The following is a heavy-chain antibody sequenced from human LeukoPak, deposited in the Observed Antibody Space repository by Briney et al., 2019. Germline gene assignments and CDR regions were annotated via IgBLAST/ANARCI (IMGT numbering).Heavy chain of an antibody. CDR1: GFTFSSYA. CDR2: IIGSGDST. Sequence: PGGSLRLSCAASGFTFSSYAMGWVPQAPGKGLEWFSAIIGSGDSTYYADSVKGRFTFSRDNSKNTLYLQMNSLRAEDTAVYYCAKRYCSSTGCSYYYYYGLDVWGQGTTVTVSS. CDR3: AKRYCSSTGCSYYYYYGLDV. D-gene: IGHD2-2*01. J-gene: IGHJ6*02. V-gene: IGHV3-23*01.